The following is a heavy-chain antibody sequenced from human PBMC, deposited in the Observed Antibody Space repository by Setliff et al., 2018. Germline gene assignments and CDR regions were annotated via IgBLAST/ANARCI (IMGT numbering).Heavy chain of an antibody. D-gene: IGHD6-25*01. J-gene: IGHJ3*01. V-gene: IGHV3-15*01. CDR1: GFNFNYAW. CDR2: VKSKTEGATT. CDR3: AKHVLSSGWPNDAFDF. Sequence: PGGSLRLSCAASGFNFNYAWMSWVRQAPGKGLEWVGRVKSKTEGATTDYATPVKGRFTISRDDSKKTLYLQMNNLKSEDTGVYYCAKHVLSSGWPNDAFDFWGQGTMVTVSS.